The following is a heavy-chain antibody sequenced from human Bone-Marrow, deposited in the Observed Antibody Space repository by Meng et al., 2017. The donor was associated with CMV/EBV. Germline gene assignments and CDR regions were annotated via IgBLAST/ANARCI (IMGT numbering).Heavy chain of an antibody. J-gene: IGHJ5*02. D-gene: IGHD4-23*01. CDR3: ARESYYGGNPSQDL. CDR1: GFTFSTYD. Sequence: GESLKISCTASGFTFSTYDFLWVRQPTGKGLEWVSSIGTVGDTYSIGSVKGRFTISRDNAKNSLYLQMNSLRAEDTAVYYCARESYYGGNPSQDLWGQGTLVTVSS. CDR2: IGTVGDT. V-gene: IGHV3-13*01.